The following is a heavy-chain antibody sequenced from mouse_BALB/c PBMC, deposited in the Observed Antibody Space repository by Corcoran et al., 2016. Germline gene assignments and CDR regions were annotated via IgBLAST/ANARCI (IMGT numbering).Heavy chain of an antibody. Sequence: QIQLVQSGPELKKPGETVKISCKASGYTLTNYGMNWVMQAPGKGLKWMGWINTYTGEPTYADDFKGRFAFSLENSASTAYLQINNLKNEDTATYFCTREPYAMDYWGQGTSVTVSS. J-gene: IGHJ4*01. CDR3: TREPYAMDY. CDR2: INTYTGEP. CDR1: GYTLTNYG. V-gene: IGHV9-3-1*01.